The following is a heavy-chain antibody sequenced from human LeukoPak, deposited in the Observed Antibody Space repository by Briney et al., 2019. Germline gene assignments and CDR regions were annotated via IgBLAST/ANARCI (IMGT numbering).Heavy chain of an antibody. Sequence: GGSLRFSGAASGFTFSSVGMEWVPPAPGKGREWGAVISYDGSNKYYADSVKGRFTISRDNSKNTLYLQMNSLRAEDTAVYYCARENGYKVFDYWGQGTLVTVSS. D-gene: IGHD5-24*01. CDR1: GFTFSSVG. V-gene: IGHV3-30*03. CDR3: ARENGYKVFDY. CDR2: ISYDGSNK. J-gene: IGHJ4*02.